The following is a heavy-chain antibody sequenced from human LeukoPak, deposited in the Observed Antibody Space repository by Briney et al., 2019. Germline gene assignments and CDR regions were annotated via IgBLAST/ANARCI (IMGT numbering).Heavy chain of an antibody. Sequence: ASVKVSCKASGYTFTSYAMNWVRQAPGQGLEWMGWINPNSGGTNYAQKFQGRVTMTRDTSISTAYMELSRLRSDDTAVYYCAIVVRGVIISYFDYWGQGTLVTVSS. CDR1: GYTFTSYA. V-gene: IGHV1-2*02. J-gene: IGHJ4*02. CDR3: AIVVRGVIISYFDY. D-gene: IGHD3-10*01. CDR2: INPNSGGT.